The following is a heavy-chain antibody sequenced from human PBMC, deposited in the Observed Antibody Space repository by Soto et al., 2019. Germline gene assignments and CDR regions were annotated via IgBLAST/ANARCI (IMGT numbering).Heavy chain of an antibody. Sequence: SETLSLTCTVSGGSISSSSYYWGWIRQPPGKGLEWIGSIYYIGSTYYTPSLKSRVTISVDTSKNHFSLKLSSVTAADTAVYYCASTFPIVVVPAAVNWFDPWGQGTLVTVSS. CDR2: IYYIGST. D-gene: IGHD2-2*01. CDR1: GGSISSSSYY. J-gene: IGHJ5*02. CDR3: ASTFPIVVVPAAVNWFDP. V-gene: IGHV4-39*01.